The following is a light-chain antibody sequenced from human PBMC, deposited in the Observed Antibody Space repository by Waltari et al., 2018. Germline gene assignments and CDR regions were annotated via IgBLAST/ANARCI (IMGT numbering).Light chain of an antibody. V-gene: IGLV2-14*01. CDR1: RSDVGGYNY. CDR2: DVS. J-gene: IGLJ2*01. CDR3: SSYTSSSPVV. Sequence: QSALPQPASVSEYPGQSITISCTGTRSDVGGYNYVSWYQQHPGKAPKLMIYDVSKRPSGVSNRFSGSKSGNTASLTISGLQAEDEADYYCSSYTSSSPVVFGGGTKLTVL.